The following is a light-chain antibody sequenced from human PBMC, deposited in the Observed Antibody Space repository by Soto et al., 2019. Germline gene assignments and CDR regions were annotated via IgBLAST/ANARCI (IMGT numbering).Light chain of an antibody. CDR1: SSDVGAYNF. Sequence: QSALTQPASVSGSPGQSITISCTGTSSDVGAYNFVSWYQQHPGNAPKLMISTVNSRPSGVSNRFSGSKSGNTASLTISGLQAEDEADYYCISYTATGTLWVFGGGTKLTVL. V-gene: IGLV2-14*01. CDR3: ISYTATGTLWV. J-gene: IGLJ3*02. CDR2: TVN.